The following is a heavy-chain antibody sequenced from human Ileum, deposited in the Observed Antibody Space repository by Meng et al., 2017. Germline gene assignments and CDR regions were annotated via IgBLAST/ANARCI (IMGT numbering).Heavy chain of an antibody. CDR2: INGDGSSV. D-gene: IGHD5-12*01. V-gene: IGHV3-74*01. CDR3: ARDFRYSVDS. J-gene: IGHJ5*01. CDR1: GFSFSPYW. Sequence: GGSLRPSCAASGFSFSPYWMHWVRQAPGKGLVWVSRINGDGSSVSYADSVKGRFTISRDNAKNTLYLQMNSLRAEDTAVYYCARDFRYSVDSWGQGTLVTVSS.